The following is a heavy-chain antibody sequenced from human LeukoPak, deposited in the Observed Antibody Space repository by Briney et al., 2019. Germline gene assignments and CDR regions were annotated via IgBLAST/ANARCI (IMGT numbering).Heavy chain of an antibody. CDR1: GGSISSGSYY. CDR2: IYTSGST. CDR3: ARDGRGRGSSGPKHN. D-gene: IGHD6-19*01. Sequence: SETLSLTCTVSGGSISSGSYYWSWIRQPAGKGLEWIGRIYTSGSTNYNPSLKSRVTISVDTSKNQFSLKLSSVTAADTAVYYCARDGRGRGSSGPKHNWGQGTLVTVSS. J-gene: IGHJ4*02. V-gene: IGHV4-61*02.